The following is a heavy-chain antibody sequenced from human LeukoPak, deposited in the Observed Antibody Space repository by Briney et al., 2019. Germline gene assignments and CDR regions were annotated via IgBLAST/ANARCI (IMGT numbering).Heavy chain of an antibody. Sequence: PGGSLRLSCAASGFTFSYYWMTWVRQAPGKGLEWVANIKQDGSEKYYVDSVKGRFTISRDNAKNSLYLQMNSLKAEDTAVYYCARGTSEYSSSWGSFPWGQGTLVTVSS. CDR1: GFTFSYYW. J-gene: IGHJ5*02. V-gene: IGHV3-7*01. CDR2: IKQDGSEK. CDR3: ARGTSEYSSSWGSFP. D-gene: IGHD6-13*01.